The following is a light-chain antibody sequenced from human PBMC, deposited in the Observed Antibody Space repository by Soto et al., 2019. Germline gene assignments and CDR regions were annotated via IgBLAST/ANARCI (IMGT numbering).Light chain of an antibody. CDR3: ETWDTKIHV. J-gene: IGLJ3*02. CDR2: LEGNGIY. V-gene: IGLV4-60*02. Sequence: QSALTQSSSASASLGSSVQLTCTLSSGHSTFIIAWHQQQPGKAPRYLMKLEGNGIYNKGSGVPDRFSGSSSGAARYLTISNLQFEDEADYYCETWDTKIHVFGGGTKLTVL. CDR1: SGHSTFI.